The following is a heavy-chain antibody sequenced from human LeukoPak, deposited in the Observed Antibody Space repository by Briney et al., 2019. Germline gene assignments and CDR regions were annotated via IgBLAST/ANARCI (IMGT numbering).Heavy chain of an antibody. V-gene: IGHV4-34*01. CDR2: INHSGST. CDR1: GGSFSGYY. Sequence: PSETLSLTCAVYGGSFSGYYWSWIRQPPGKGLEWIGEINHSGSTNYNPSLKSRVTISVDTSKNQFSLKLSSVTAADTAVYYCASPGSGSYYYFDYWGQGTLVTVSS. J-gene: IGHJ4*02. D-gene: IGHD1-26*01. CDR3: ASPGSGSYYYFDY.